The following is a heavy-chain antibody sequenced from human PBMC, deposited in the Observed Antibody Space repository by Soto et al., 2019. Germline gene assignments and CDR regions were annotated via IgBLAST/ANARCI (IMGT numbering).Heavy chain of an antibody. CDR3: ARTGQNVLRFLEWLPPFDY. D-gene: IGHD3-3*01. V-gene: IGHV1-3*01. J-gene: IGHJ4*02. Sequence: GASVKFSCKAAGYTFTSYAMHWVRQAPGQRLEWMGWINAGNGNTKYSQKFQGRVTITRDTSASTAYMELSSLRSEDTAVYYCARTGQNVLRFLEWLPPFDYWGQGTLVTVSS. CDR1: GYTFTSYA. CDR2: INAGNGNT.